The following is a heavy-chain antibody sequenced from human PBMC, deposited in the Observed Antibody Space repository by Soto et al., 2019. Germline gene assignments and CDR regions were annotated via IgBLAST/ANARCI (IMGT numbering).Heavy chain of an antibody. D-gene: IGHD6-13*01. CDR1: GFSLSTSGVG. Sequence: QITLKESGPTLVKPTQTLTLTCTFSGFSLSTSGVGVGWIRQPPGKALEWLALIYWDDGKRSSPSLKSRLTITTDTSQNQVVLTITKMDPVDTATYYCAHRRWGGYSSSWHTAYWGQGTLVTVSS. CDR2: IYWDDGK. J-gene: IGHJ4*02. CDR3: AHRRWGGYSSSWHTAY. V-gene: IGHV2-5*02.